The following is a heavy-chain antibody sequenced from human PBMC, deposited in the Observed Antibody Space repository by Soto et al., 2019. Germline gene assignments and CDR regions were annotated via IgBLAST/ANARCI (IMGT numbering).Heavy chain of an antibody. V-gene: IGHV4-39*01. Sequence: SETLSLTCAVSGGAFSGSYYYWGWLRQSPGRGPEWIGSVFYTGFTSYNPSLESRVSVSVDTSKNQFSLKVSAVTAADTAVYYCASSQKGYNWNYFDHWGQGALVTVSS. D-gene: IGHD1-20*01. J-gene: IGHJ4*02. CDR3: ASSQKGYNWNYFDH. CDR1: GGAFSGSYYY. CDR2: VFYTGFT.